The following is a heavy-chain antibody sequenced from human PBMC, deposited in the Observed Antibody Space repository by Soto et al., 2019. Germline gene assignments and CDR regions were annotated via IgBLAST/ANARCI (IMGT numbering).Heavy chain of an antibody. V-gene: IGHV4-34*01. D-gene: IGHD3-3*01. J-gene: IGHJ6*02. CDR1: GGSFIGYY. CDR2: INHSGST. Sequence: SETLSLTCAVYGGSFIGYYWSWMRQPPGKGLEWIGEINHSGSTNYNPSLKSRVTISVDTSKNQFSLKLSSVTAADTAVYYCARGYYDFWNYGMDVWGQGTTVTVSS. CDR3: ARGYYDFWNYGMDV.